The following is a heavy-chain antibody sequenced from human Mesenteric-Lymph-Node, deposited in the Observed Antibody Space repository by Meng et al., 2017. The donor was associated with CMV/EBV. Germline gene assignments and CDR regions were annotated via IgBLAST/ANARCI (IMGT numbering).Heavy chain of an antibody. D-gene: IGHD4-17*01. CDR3: ARGRFTSDY. CDR1: GFTYSNYW. CDR2: IKNDGSEK. Sequence: GGSLRLSWAGSGFTYSNYWMNWVRQAPGKGLEWVANIKNDGSEKYYVNSVKGPFTISRDTAKNSLYLQMNSLRVEDTAVYYCARGRFTSDYWGQGTLVTVSS. V-gene: IGHV3-7*01. J-gene: IGHJ4*02.